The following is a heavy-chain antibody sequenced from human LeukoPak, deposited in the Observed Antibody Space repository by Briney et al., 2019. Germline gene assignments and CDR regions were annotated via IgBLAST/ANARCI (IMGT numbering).Heavy chain of an antibody. Sequence: ASVEVSCKASGGTFSSYAISWVRQAPGQGLEWMGGIIPIFGTANYAQKFQGRVTITADESTSTAYMELSSLRSEDTAVYYCARELRRLGELSGNNWFDPWGQGTLVTVSS. J-gene: IGHJ5*02. V-gene: IGHV1-69*13. CDR1: GGTFSSYA. D-gene: IGHD3-16*02. CDR2: IIPIFGTA. CDR3: ARELRRLGELSGNNWFDP.